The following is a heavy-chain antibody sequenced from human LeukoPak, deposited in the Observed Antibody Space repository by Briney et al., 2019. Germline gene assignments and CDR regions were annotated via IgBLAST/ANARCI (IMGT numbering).Heavy chain of an antibody. V-gene: IGHV3-21*01. Sequence: GGSLRLSCAASGFTSSSYSMNWVRQAPGKGLEWVSSISSSSSYIYYADSVKGRFTISRDNAKNSLYLQMNSLRAEDTAVYYCARALVAANFDYWGQGTLVTVSS. D-gene: IGHD2-15*01. CDR2: ISSSSSYI. CDR1: GFTSSSYS. CDR3: ARALVAANFDY. J-gene: IGHJ4*02.